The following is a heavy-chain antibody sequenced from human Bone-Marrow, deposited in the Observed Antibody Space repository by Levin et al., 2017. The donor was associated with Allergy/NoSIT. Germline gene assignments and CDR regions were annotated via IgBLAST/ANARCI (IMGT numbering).Heavy chain of an antibody. J-gene: IGHJ4*02. CDR2: INSGSGNT. CDR1: GYIFSGFA. V-gene: IGHV1-3*01. Sequence: GASVKVSCKASGYIFSGFAMHWVRQAPGQRLEWMGWINSGSGNTDYSEKFQGRVTITRGTSATTVYMQMTSLGSEDTAMYFCAGLKAAQGEFDYWGQGTLVTVSS. CDR3: AGLKAAQGEFDY. D-gene: IGHD6-6*01.